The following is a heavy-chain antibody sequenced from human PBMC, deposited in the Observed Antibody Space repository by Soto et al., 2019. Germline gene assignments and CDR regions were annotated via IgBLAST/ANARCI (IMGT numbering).Heavy chain of an antibody. V-gene: IGHV4-31*03. Sequence: QVQLQESGPGLVKPSQTLSLTCTVSGGSISSGGYYWSWIRQHPGKGLEWIGYIYYSGSTYYNPSLKSRVTISVDTSKNQFFLKLSSVTAADTAVYYCARRRFNYYDSRGGTGYFDYWGQGTLVTVSS. CDR2: IYYSGST. J-gene: IGHJ4*02. CDR1: GGSISSGGYY. D-gene: IGHD3-22*01. CDR3: ARRRFNYYDSRGGTGYFDY.